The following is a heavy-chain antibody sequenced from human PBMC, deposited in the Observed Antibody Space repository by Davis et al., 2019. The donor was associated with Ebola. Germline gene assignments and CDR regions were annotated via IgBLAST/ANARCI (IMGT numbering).Heavy chain of an antibody. CDR2: INTDTGNP. CDR3: ATLIASTGTFDH. J-gene: IGHJ4*02. CDR1: GYSFTTYA. D-gene: IGHD1-1*01. V-gene: IGHV7-4-1*02. Sequence: ASVKVSCKTSGYSFTTYAINWVRQAPGQGLEWMGWINTDTGNPTYAQGFAGRFVFSLDTSVTTAFLQISSLRTADTAVYYCATLIASTGTFDHWGQGTLVTVSS.